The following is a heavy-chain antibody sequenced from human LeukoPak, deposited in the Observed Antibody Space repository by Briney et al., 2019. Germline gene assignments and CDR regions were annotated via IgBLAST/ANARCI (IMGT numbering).Heavy chain of an antibody. CDR2: ISSSSSVL. D-gene: IGHD1-1*01. CDR1: GFTFSGYS. CDR3: VRETMYAFDM. V-gene: IGHV3-48*02. Sequence: PGGSLRLSCAASGFTFSGYSMNWVRQAPGKGLECFSYISSSSSVLHYANSVKGRFTISRDNAKKSLYLQMNSLRDEDTAVYYCVRETMYAFDMWGQGAIVTVSS. J-gene: IGHJ3*02.